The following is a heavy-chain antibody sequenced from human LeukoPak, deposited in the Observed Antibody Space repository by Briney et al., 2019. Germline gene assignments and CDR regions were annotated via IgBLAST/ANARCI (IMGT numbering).Heavy chain of an antibody. Sequence: SETLSLTCSVSGGSFSSYYWSWIRQAPGKGLEWIGNVYYSGSTNYKSSLKSRVSISVDRSKNQFSLKLSSVTAADTAVYFCARAYSSSWYFNWFDPWGQGTLVTVSS. CDR3: ARAYSSSWYFNWFDP. CDR1: GGSFSSYY. V-gene: IGHV4-59*08. CDR2: VYYSGST. J-gene: IGHJ5*02. D-gene: IGHD6-13*01.